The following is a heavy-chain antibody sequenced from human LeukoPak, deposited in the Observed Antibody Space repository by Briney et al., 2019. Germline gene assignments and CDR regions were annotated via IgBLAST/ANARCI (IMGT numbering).Heavy chain of an antibody. CDR3: ARDIERFDYVWGSYCYMDY. J-gene: IGHJ4*02. Sequence: EASVKVSCKASGYTFTGYYMHWVRQAPGQGLEWMGWINPNSGGTNYAQNFQGRVTMTRDTSISTAYMELSRLRSDDTAVYFCARDIERFDYVWGSYCYMDYWGQGTLVTVSS. D-gene: IGHD3-16*02. V-gene: IGHV1-2*02. CDR1: GYTFTGYY. CDR2: INPNSGGT.